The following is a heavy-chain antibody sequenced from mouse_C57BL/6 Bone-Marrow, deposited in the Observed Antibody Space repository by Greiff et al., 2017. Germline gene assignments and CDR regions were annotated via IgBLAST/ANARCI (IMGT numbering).Heavy chain of an antibody. D-gene: IGHD1-1*01. V-gene: IGHV2-2*01. CDR2: IWSGGST. Sequence: VQLQQSGPGLVQPSQSLSITCTVSGFSLTSSGVHWVRQSPGKGLEWLGVIWSGGSTDYNAAFISRLSISKDNSKSQVFFKMNSLQADDTAIYYCARTSYYYGSSYWYFDVWGTGTTVTVSS. CDR3: ARTSYYYGSSYWYFDV. CDR1: GFSLTSSG. J-gene: IGHJ1*03.